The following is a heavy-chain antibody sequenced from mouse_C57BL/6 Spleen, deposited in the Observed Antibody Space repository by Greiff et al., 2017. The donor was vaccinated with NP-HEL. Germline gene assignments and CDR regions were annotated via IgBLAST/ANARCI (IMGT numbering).Heavy chain of an antibody. V-gene: IGHV5-16*01. CDR2: INYDGSST. Sequence: EVQRVESEGGLVQPGSSMKLSCTASGFTFSDYYMAWVRQVPEKGLEWVANINYDGSSTYYLDSLKSRFIISRDNAKNILYLQMSSLKSEDTATYYCAREGIYSNYVWFAYWGQGTLVTVSA. CDR3: AREGIYSNYVWFAY. CDR1: GFTFSDYY. D-gene: IGHD2-5*01. J-gene: IGHJ3*01.